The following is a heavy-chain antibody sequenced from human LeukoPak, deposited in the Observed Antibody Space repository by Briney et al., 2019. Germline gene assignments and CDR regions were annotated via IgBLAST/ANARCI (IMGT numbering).Heavy chain of an antibody. Sequence: SETLSLTCTVSGGSVSDYYWSWIRQSPGKGLEWIGYIYYTGTSYNPSLKSRVTISADTSKNQFSLNLSSVTAADTAVYYCARDPGDGYFDWLLEFDYWGQGTLVTVSS. J-gene: IGHJ4*02. D-gene: IGHD3-9*01. CDR3: ARDPGDGYFDWLLEFDY. CDR2: IYYTGT. V-gene: IGHV4-59*02. CDR1: GGSVSDYY.